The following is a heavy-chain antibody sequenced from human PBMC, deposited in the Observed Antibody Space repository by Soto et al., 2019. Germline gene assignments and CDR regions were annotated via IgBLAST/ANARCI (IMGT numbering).Heavy chain of an antibody. CDR1: GGSFSGYY. J-gene: IGHJ1*01. CDR2: INHSGST. D-gene: IGHD2-2*01. V-gene: IGHV4-34*01. CDR3: ARGPDCSSTSCYRYFQH. Sequence: QVQLQQWGAGLLKPSETLSLTCAVYGGSFSGYYWSWIRQPPGKGLEWIGEINHSGSTNYNPSLKSRVPIPVDTSKTQFSLKLSSVTAADTAVYYCARGPDCSSTSCYRYFQHWGQGTLVTVSS.